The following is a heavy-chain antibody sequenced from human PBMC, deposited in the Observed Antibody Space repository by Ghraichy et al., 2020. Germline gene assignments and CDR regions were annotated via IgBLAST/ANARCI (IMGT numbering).Heavy chain of an antibody. J-gene: IGHJ4*02. CDR2: ITGGGGST. V-gene: IGHV3-23*01. Sequence: AGSLRLSCAASGFTFSDYALTWVRQAPGKGLEWVSTITGGGGSTSYVDSVKGRFTISRDNSKNTLYLQMNSLRAKDTAVYYCAKDSYDILTGPITWGQGTLVTVSS. D-gene: IGHD3-9*01. CDR3: AKDSYDILTGPIT. CDR1: GFTFSDYA.